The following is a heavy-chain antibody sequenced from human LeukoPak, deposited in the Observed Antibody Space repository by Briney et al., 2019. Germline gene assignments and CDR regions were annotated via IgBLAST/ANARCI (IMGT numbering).Heavy chain of an antibody. CDR3: ARHWVRRLTYYYYDMDV. J-gene: IGHJ6*02. V-gene: IGHV4-39*01. Sequence: SETLSLTCTVSGGSIGLYYWGWIRQPPGKGLEWIGSIYYSGSTYYNPSLKSRVTISVDTSKNQFSLKLSSATAADTAVYYCARHWVRRLTYYYYDMDVWGQGTTVTVSS. CDR1: GGSIGLYY. CDR2: IYYSGST. D-gene: IGHD1-14*01.